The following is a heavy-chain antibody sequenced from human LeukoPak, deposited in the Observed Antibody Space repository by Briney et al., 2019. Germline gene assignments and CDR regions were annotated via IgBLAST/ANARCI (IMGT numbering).Heavy chain of an antibody. V-gene: IGHV4-4*07. Sequence: SETLSLTCSVFGSSFNTYYWSWIRQPAGKGLEWIGRIHTSGSADYSPSLQSRVTISVDMSKKEFSLKLTSVTAADTAVYYCARDIVYLIDEDYGWGQGILVTVS. J-gene: IGHJ4*02. CDR3: ARDIVYLIDEDYG. D-gene: IGHD4-17*01. CDR1: GSSFNTYY. CDR2: IHTSGSA.